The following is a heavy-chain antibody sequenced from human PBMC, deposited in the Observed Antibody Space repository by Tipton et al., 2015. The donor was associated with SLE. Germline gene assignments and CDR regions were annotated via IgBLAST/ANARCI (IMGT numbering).Heavy chain of an antibody. V-gene: IGHV4-61*02. CDR3: ASRAVTTNRYFRH. D-gene: IGHD1-14*01. Sequence: TLSLTCTVSGDSISSAPSSGSYYWNWIRQPAGKGLEWIGRIYTSGSTNYNPPLKSRLTISVDTSKNQFSLRLHSVTAADTAVYYCASRAVTTNRYFRHWSQGTLVTVSS. CDR2: IYTSGST. J-gene: IGHJ1*01. CDR1: GDSISSAPSSGSYY.